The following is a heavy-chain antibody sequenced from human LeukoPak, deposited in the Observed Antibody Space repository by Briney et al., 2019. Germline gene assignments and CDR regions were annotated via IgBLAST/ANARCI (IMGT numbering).Heavy chain of an antibody. CDR1: GFIFSSYS. Sequence: GGALRLSCAASGFIFSSYSMKWVRQAPGKGREWVSSISSSSSYIYYADSAKGRFTISRDNAKNSLYLQMNSLRAEDTAVYYCARELAAAGIYYYMDVWGKGATVTVSS. J-gene: IGHJ6*03. CDR2: ISSSSSYI. V-gene: IGHV3-21*01. D-gene: IGHD6-13*01. CDR3: ARELAAAGIYYYMDV.